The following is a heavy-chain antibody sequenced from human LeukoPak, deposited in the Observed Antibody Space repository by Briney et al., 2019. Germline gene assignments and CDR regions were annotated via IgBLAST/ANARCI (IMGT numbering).Heavy chain of an antibody. D-gene: IGHD3-10*01. CDR2: INWNGGST. CDR1: GFTFDDYG. Sequence: GGSLRLSCAASGFTFDDYGMSWVRQAPGKGLEWVSGINWNGGSTGYADSVKGRFTISRDNAKDSLYLQMNSLRAEDTALYYCARGGSGSYSDYWGQGTLVTVSS. CDR3: ARGGSGSYSDY. V-gene: IGHV3-20*04. J-gene: IGHJ4*02.